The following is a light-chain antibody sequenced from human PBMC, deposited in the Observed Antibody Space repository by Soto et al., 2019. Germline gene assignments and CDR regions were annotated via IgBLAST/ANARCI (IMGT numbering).Light chain of an antibody. CDR2: AAS. Sequence: AIQMTQSPSSLSASVGDTVTITCRASQGIRNDLGWYQQKPGKAPNLLIYAASSLQSGVPSRFSGSGSGTAFTLTIRSLQPEDFATYYCLHDYNYPRTFGQGTKVDIK. CDR1: QGIRND. J-gene: IGKJ1*01. CDR3: LHDYNYPRT. V-gene: IGKV1-6*01.